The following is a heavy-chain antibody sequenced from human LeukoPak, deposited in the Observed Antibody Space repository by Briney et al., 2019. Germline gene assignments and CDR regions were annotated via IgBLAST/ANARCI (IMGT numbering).Heavy chain of an antibody. CDR3: ASSRRRGMVTPYYFDY. CDR1: GGSFSGYY. CDR2: INHSGST. Sequence: PSEALSLTCAVYGGSFSGYYWSWIRQPPGKGLEWIGEINHSGSTNYNRSLKSRVTISVGTSKNQFSLKLSSVTDAETAVYYCASSRRRGMVTPYYFDYWGQGTLVTVSS. J-gene: IGHJ4*02. D-gene: IGHD3-16*01. V-gene: IGHV4-34*01.